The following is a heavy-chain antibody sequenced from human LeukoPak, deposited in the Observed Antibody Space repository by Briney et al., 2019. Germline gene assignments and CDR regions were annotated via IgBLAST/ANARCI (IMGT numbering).Heavy chain of an antibody. CDR1: GGTFSSYA. CDR3: ARDPSYYYGSGSYVY. V-gene: IGHV1-69*01. J-gene: IGHJ4*02. CDR2: IIPIFGTA. D-gene: IGHD3-10*01. Sequence: ASVKVSCKASGGTFSSYAISWVRQAPGQGLEWMGGIIPIFGTANYAQKFQGRVTFTADESTSTAYMELSSLRSEDTAVYYCARDPSYYYGSGSYVYWGQGTLVTVSS.